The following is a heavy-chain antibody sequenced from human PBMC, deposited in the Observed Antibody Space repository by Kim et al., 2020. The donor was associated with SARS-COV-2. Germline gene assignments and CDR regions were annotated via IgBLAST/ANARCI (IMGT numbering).Heavy chain of an antibody. Sequence: AEFGTGRFTISRDDSKNTVYLQMNSLRAADTAVYFCAKGYIASSYAGIESWGQGTLVIVSS. D-gene: IGHD2-2*01. V-gene: IGHV3-23*01. CDR3: AKGYIASSYAGIES. J-gene: IGHJ4*02.